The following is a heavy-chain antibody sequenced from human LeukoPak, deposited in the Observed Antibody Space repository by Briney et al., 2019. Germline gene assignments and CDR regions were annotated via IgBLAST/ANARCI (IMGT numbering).Heavy chain of an antibody. J-gene: IGHJ4*02. Sequence: GRSLRLSCAASVFTFSSNAMHWVRQAPGKGLEWVAVITYDGSNKYYADSVKGRFTISRDNSKNTLYLQMNSLRPEDTAVYYCARGLRGATTSYFDSWGRGPLVTVSS. CDR2: ITYDGSNK. CDR1: VFTFSSNA. D-gene: IGHD1-26*01. CDR3: ARGLRGATTSYFDS. V-gene: IGHV3-30-3*01.